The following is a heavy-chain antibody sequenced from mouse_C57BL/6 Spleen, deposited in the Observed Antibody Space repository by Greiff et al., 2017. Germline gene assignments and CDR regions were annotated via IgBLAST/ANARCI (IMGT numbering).Heavy chain of an antibody. V-gene: IGHV1-82*01. J-gene: IGHJ2*01. Sequence: QVQLQQSGPELVKPGASVKISCKASGYAFSSSWMNWVKQRPGKGLEWIGRIYPGDGDTNYNGKFKGKATLTADKSSSTAYMQLSSLTSEDSAVYFCARNDYGSSLGYFDYWGQGTTLTVSS. CDR3: ARNDYGSSLGYFDY. CDR1: GYAFSSSW. CDR2: IYPGDGDT. D-gene: IGHD1-1*01.